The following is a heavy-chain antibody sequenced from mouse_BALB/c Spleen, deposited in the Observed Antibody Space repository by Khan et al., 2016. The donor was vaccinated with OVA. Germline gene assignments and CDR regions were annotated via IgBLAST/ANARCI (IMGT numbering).Heavy chain of an antibody. J-gene: IGHJ3*01. V-gene: IGHV1-9*01. CDR3: ARSSKGY. CDR2: ILPGSGST. Sequence: QVQLQQSGTELMKPGASVKISCKASGYKFSNYWIEWVKQRPGHGLEWIGDILPGSGSTKYNVKFKGKATFTADTSSSTAYMQLSSLTSEDSAVXFSARSSKGYCAQGTLVTVSA. CDR1: GYKFSNYW.